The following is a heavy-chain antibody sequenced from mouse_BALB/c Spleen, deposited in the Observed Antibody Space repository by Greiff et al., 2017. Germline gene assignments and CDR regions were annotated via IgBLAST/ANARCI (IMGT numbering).Heavy chain of an antibody. CDR1: GYTFTSYW. CDR2: IYPSDSYT. Sequence: QVQLQQPGAELVRPGASVKLSCKASGYTFTSYWINWVKQRPGQGLEWIGNIYPSDSYTNYNQKFKDKATLTVDKSSSTAYMQLSSPTSEDSAVYYCTGGGAWFAYWGQGTLVTVSA. V-gene: IGHV1-69*02. J-gene: IGHJ3*01. CDR3: TGGGAWFAY.